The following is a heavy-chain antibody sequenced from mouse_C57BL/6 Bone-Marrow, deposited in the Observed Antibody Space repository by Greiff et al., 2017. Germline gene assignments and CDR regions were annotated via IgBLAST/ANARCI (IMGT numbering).Heavy chain of an antibody. Sequence: VKLMESGAELVKPGASVKLSCKASGYTFTEYTIHWVKQRSGQGLEWIGWFYPGSGSIKYNEKFKDKATLTADKSSSTVYMELSRLTSEDSAVYFCARHGDGSSYRGFFDYWGQGTTLTVSS. V-gene: IGHV1-62-2*01. CDR1: GYTFTEYT. CDR3: ARHGDGSSYRGFFDY. D-gene: IGHD1-1*01. CDR2: FYPGSGSI. J-gene: IGHJ2*01.